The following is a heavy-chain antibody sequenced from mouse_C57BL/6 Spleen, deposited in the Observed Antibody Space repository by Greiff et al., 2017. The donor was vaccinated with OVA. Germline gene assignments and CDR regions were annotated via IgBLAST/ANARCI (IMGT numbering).Heavy chain of an antibody. CDR2: IYPSDSET. CDR3: ARVYYYGSSSCDY. D-gene: IGHD1-1*01. CDR1: GYTFTSYW. Sequence: VQLQQPGAELVRPGSSVKLSCKASGYTFTSYWMDWVKQRPGQGLEWIGNIYPSDSETHYNQKFKDKATLTVDKSSSTAYMQLSSLTSEDSAVYYCARVYYYGSSSCDYWGQGTTLTVSS. V-gene: IGHV1-61*01. J-gene: IGHJ2*01.